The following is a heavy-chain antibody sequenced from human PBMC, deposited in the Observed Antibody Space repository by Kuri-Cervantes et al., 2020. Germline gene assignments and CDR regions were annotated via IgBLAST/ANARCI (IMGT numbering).Heavy chain of an antibody. V-gene: IGHV3-21*01. CDR1: GFTFSSYS. D-gene: IGHD3-9*01. CDR2: ISSSSSYI. CDR3: ARDRNDILTGWFDP. J-gene: IGHJ5*02. Sequence: GGSLRLSCAASGFTFSSYSMNWVRQAPGKGLEWVSSISSSSSYIYYADSVKGRFTISRDNAKNSLYLQMNSLRAEDTAVYYCARDRNDILTGWFDPWGQETLVTVSS.